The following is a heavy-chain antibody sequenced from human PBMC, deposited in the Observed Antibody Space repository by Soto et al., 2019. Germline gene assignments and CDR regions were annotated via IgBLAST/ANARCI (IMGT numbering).Heavy chain of an antibody. Sequence: ASVKVSCTASGYTFTSYDINWVRQATGQGLEWMGWMNPNSGNTGYAQKFQGRVTMTRNTSISTAYMELSSLRSEDTAVYYCARDHKGVLRFLEWSSRRFDPWGQGTLVTVSS. V-gene: IGHV1-8*01. CDR3: ARDHKGVLRFLEWSSRRFDP. D-gene: IGHD3-3*01. CDR1: GYTFTSYD. J-gene: IGHJ5*02. CDR2: MNPNSGNT.